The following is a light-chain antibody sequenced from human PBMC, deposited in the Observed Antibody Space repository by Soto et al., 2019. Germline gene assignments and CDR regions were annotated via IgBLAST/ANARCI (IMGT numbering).Light chain of an antibody. CDR3: QQSYNTPLT. Sequence: DIQMTQSPSSLSASVGHRVTITFRASQNIATYLNWYQQTPGKAPKLLIYTASTLQSGVPSRFSGSGSGTDFTLTISSLQPEDFATFYCQQSYNTPLTFGGGTKVDIK. CDR2: TAS. V-gene: IGKV1-39*01. J-gene: IGKJ4*01. CDR1: QNIATY.